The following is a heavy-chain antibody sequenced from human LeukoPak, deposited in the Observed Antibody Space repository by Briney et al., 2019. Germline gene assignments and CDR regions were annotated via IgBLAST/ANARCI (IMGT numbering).Heavy chain of an antibody. CDR3: AKDRYGGYSFDS. V-gene: IGHV3-23*01. CDR1: GFTFSSCA. Sequence: GGSLRLSCAASGFTFSSCAMNWVRQAPGKGLEWVSSISGSGASTYDADSVKGRFTISRDNSKNTLYLQMNSLRAEDTAIYYCAKDRYGGYSFDSWGQGTLVTVSS. J-gene: IGHJ4*02. CDR2: ISGSGAST. D-gene: IGHD4-17*01.